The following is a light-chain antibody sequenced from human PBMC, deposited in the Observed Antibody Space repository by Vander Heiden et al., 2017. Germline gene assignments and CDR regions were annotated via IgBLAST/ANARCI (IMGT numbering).Light chain of an antibody. V-gene: IGLV2-11*01. CDR1: SSDVGGYNY. CDR3: CSYGGSYPYV. Sequence: QSALTQPRSVSGSPGQSVTISCTGTSSDVGGYNYDSWYQQHPGRAPKLIIQDVTERPSGVPDRFSGSKSGNRASLTISGLQAEDEADYYCCSYGGSYPYVFGTGTKVTVL. CDR2: DVT. J-gene: IGLJ1*01.